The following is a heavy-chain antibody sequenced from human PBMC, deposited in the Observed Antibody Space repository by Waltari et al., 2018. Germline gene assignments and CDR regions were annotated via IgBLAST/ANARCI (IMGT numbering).Heavy chain of an antibody. V-gene: IGHV3-21*01. D-gene: IGHD3-10*01. Sequence: EVQLVESGGGLVKAGGSLRLSCAASGFTFNTYYMNWVRQAQGKCLGWVLCISRGSGLIYYADSVKGRFTVSRDNAKNSLYLQMNSLRAEDTAVYYCARSGWMDVWGQGTTVTVSS. CDR3: ARSGWMDV. J-gene: IGHJ6*02. CDR2: ISRGSGLI. CDR1: GFTFNTYY.